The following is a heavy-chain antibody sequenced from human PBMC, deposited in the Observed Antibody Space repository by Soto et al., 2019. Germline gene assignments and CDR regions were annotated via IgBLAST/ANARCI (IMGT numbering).Heavy chain of an antibody. CDR3: AAPSVGGRLRSAKYTRYYYYGMDV. CDR2: IVVGSGNT. Sequence: SVKVSCKASGFTFTSSAVQWVRQARGQRLEWIGWIVVGSGNTNYAQKFQERVTITRDMSTSTAYMELSSLRSEDTAVYYCAAPSVGGRLRSAKYTRYYYYGMDVWGQ. V-gene: IGHV1-58*01. CDR1: GFTFTSSA. J-gene: IGHJ6*02. D-gene: IGHD4-17*01.